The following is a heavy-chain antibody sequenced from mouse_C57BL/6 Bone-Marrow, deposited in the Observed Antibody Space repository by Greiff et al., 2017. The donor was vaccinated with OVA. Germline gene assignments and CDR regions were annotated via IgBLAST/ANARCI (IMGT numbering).Heavy chain of an antibody. CDR1: GFTFSDYY. Sequence: EVQVVESGGGLVQPGGSLKLSCAASGFTFSDYYMYWVRQTPEKRLEWVAYISNGGGSTYYPDTVKGRFTISRDNAKNTLYLQMSRLKSEDTAMYYCARPPFITTVVAKYWYFDVWGTGTTVTVSS. V-gene: IGHV5-12*01. CDR3: ARPPFITTVVAKYWYFDV. CDR2: ISNGGGST. D-gene: IGHD1-1*01. J-gene: IGHJ1*03.